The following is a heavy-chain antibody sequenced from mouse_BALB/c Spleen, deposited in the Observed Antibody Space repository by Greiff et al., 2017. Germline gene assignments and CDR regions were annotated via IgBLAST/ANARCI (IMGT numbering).Heavy chain of an antibody. D-gene: IGHD2-10*01. CDR1: GYSITSDYA. V-gene: IGHV3-2*02. Sequence: EVNLVESGPGLVKPSQSLSLTCTVTGYSITSDYAWNWIRQFPGNKLEWMGYISYSGSTSYNPSLKSRISITRDTSKNQFFLQLNSVTTEDTATYYCARRTLLHYYAMDYWGQGTSVTVSS. J-gene: IGHJ4*01. CDR3: ARRTLLHYYAMDY. CDR2: ISYSGST.